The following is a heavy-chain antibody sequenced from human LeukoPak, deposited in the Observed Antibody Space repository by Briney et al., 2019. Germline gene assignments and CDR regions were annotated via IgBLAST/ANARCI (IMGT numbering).Heavy chain of an antibody. CDR1: GGSISTYY. Sequence: KPSETLSHTCTVSGGSISTYYWSWIRQPAGKGLEWIGRIYTSVNPNYNPSLKSRVTMSVDTSKNQFSLKLTSVTAADTAVYYCARDLGTSWSVWFDPWGQGTLVTVSS. CDR3: ARDLGTSWSVWFDP. D-gene: IGHD6-13*01. V-gene: IGHV4-4*07. CDR2: IYTSVNP. J-gene: IGHJ5*02.